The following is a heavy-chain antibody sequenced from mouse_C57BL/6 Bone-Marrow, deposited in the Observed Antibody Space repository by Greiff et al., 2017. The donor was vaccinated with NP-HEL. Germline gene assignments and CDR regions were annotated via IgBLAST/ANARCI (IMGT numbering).Heavy chain of an antibody. J-gene: IGHJ4*01. D-gene: IGHD2-4*01. CDR3: ARRLPSYAMDY. CDR2: INPSTGGT. Sequence: VQLKQSGPELVKPGASVKISCKASGYSFTGYYMNWVKQSPEKSLEWIGEINPSTGGTTYNQKFKAKATLTVDKSSSTAYMQLKSLTSEDSAVYYCARRLPSYAMDYWGQGTSVTVSS. V-gene: IGHV1-42*01. CDR1: GYSFTGYY.